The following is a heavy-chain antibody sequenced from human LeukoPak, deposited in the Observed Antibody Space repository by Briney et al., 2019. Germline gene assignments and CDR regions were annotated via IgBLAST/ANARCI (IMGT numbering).Heavy chain of an antibody. CDR3: ARGISHDYYYYAMDV. V-gene: IGHV4-59*01. CDR2: ISYRGIT. D-gene: IGHD2/OR15-2a*01. Sequence: SENLSLTCTVSGASISESYCHWIRQPPGKGLEWLGYISYRGITSYNPSLMDRVTILVDTSKNQFSLRLSSVTAADTAVYHCARGISHDYYYYAMDVWGQGTTVTVSS. CDR1: GASISESY. J-gene: IGHJ6*02.